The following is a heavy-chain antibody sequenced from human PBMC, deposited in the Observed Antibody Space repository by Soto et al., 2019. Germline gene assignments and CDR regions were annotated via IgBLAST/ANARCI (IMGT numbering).Heavy chain of an antibody. V-gene: IGHV4-61*01. J-gene: IGHJ6*02. CDR2: IYYTGST. CDR3: ARTFGTTTSCECHSLGV. D-gene: IGHD2-2*01. CDR1: GGSVSSGSYY. Sequence: PSETLSLTCTVSGGSVSSGSYYWTWIRQPPGKGLEWIGYIYYTGSTYYNPSLKSRVTIPLVTSINQFSLMLSSVTAADTAVDSCARTFGTTTSCECHSLGVWGQGTTVTVSS.